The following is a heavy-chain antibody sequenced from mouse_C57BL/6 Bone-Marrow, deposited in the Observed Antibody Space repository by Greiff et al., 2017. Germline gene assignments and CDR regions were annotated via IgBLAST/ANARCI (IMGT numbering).Heavy chain of an antibody. CDR1: GYTFTSYT. J-gene: IGHJ4*01. D-gene: IGHD1-1*01. CDR3: ARARQISYYYGSDYYAMDY. V-gene: IGHV1-4*01. Sequence: VQLQESGAELARPGASVKMSCKASGYTFTSYTMHWVKQRPGQGLEWIGYINPSSGYTKYNQKFKDKATLTAAKSSSTAYMQLSSLTSEDSAVYYCARARQISYYYGSDYYAMDYWGQGTSVTVSS. CDR2: INPSSGYT.